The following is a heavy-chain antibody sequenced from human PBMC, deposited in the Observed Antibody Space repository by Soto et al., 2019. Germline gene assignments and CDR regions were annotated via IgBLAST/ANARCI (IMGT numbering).Heavy chain of an antibody. D-gene: IGHD4-17*01. CDR1: GASISSGYYY. CDR3: ARVNDYGDVFDY. J-gene: IGHJ4*02. CDR2: VYYNGGT. Sequence: SETLSLTCSVSGASISSGYYYWGWIRQPPGKGLEWLGSVYYNGGTYYNPSLKSRVTMSVDTSKNQFSLKLSSVTAADTAVYYCARVNDYGDVFDYWGQGTLVTSPQ. V-gene: IGHV4-39*07.